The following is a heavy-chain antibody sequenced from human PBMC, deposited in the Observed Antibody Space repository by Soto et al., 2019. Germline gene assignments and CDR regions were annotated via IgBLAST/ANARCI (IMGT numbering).Heavy chain of an antibody. CDR3: ARGGSSYCQGAFEF. J-gene: IGHJ3*01. D-gene: IGHD1-26*01. CDR1: GASFSGYF. Sequence: PLSLTCDVYGASFSGYFWNWIGQTPGKGLEWIEKVNHKGRNNYNPSLRSRVTLSLDMSMKRISLKLYSVTAADTAVYYCARGGSSYCQGAFEFWG. V-gene: IGHV4-34*01. CDR2: VNHKGRN.